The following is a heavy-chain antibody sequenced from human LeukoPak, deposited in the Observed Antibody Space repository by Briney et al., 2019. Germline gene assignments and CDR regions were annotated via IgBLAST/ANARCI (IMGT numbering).Heavy chain of an antibody. D-gene: IGHD2-15*01. CDR3: AKDRGGSFSP. J-gene: IGHJ4*02. CDR1: GLTFSSYG. Sequence: GGSLRLSCAASGLTFSSYGMSWVRQAPGKGLEWVSVISGSGGRTYYADSVKGRFTISRDNSKNTLYLQMNSLRAEDTAVYYCAKDRGGSFSPWGQGTLVTVSS. CDR2: ISGSGGRT. V-gene: IGHV3-23*01.